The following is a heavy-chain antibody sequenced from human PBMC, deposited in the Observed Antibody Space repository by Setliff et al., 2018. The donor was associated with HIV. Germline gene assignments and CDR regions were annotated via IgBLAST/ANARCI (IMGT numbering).Heavy chain of an antibody. V-gene: IGHV3-21*03. CDR3: ARLVSKRAGVDY. CDR1: EFTFDNYV. CDR2: ISSTGSLT. J-gene: IGHJ4*02. Sequence: PGESLKISCAASEFTFDNYVMNWFRQTPGKGLEWVSSISSTGSLTYYAESVRGRFTISRDNSENSLYLQMNSLRLEDTGVYYCARLVSKRAGVDYWGQGTQVTVSS. D-gene: IGHD4-17*01.